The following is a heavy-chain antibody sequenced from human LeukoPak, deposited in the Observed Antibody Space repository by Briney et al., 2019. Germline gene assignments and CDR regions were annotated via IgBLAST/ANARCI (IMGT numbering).Heavy chain of an antibody. Sequence: ASVKVSCKASGYTFTGYYMHWVRQAPGQGFEWMGWINPNSGGTNYAQKFQGRVTMTRDTSISTAYMELSRLRSDDTAVYYCARGYYGSGSYYNLDVWGQGTTVTVSS. CDR3: ARGYYGSGSYYNLDV. D-gene: IGHD3-10*01. CDR2: INPNSGGT. CDR1: GYTFTGYY. V-gene: IGHV1-2*02. J-gene: IGHJ6*02.